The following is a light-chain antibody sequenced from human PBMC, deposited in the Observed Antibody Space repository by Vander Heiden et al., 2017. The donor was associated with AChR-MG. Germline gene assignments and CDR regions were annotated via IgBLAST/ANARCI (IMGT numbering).Light chain of an antibody. J-gene: IGKJ1*01. CDR3: QQYNNWWT. CDR1: QSVSSN. Sequence: EIVMTQSPATLSVSPGDRATLSCRASQSVSSNLAWYQQRPGQAPRLLIYGASTRATGIPTRFSGSGSGTEFTLTISSLQSEDFGMYYCQQYNNWWTFGLRTKVEI. CDR2: GAS. V-gene: IGKV3-15*01.